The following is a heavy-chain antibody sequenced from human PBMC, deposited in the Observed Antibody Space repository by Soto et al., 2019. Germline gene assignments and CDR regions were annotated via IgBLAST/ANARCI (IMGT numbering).Heavy chain of an antibody. D-gene: IGHD3-9*01. V-gene: IGHV5-51*01. J-gene: IGHJ3*02. CDR2: IYPGDSDT. CDR1: GCSFTSYW. Sequence: PGESLKISCKGSGCSFTSYWIGWVRQMPGKGLEWMGIIYPGDSDTRYSPSFQGQVTISADKSISTAYLQWSSLKASDTAMYYCARREPYDILTGYRDAFDIWGQGTMVTVSS. CDR3: ARREPYDILTGYRDAFDI.